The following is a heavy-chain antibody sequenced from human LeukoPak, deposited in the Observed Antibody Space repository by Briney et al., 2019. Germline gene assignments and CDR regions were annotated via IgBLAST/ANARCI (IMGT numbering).Heavy chain of an antibody. CDR2: IYYSGST. Sequence: SETLSLTCTVSGGSISSYYWSWIRQPPGKGLEWIGYIYYSGSTNYNPSLKSRVTMSVDTSKNQFSLKLSSVTAADTAVYYCARVRGPNYFDYWGQGTLVTVSS. CDR1: GGSISSYY. V-gene: IGHV4-59*12. J-gene: IGHJ4*02. D-gene: IGHD3-10*01. CDR3: ARVRGPNYFDY.